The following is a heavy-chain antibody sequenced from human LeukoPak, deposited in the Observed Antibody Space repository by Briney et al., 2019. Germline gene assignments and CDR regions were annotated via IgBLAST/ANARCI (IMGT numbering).Heavy chain of an antibody. V-gene: IGHV1-2*02. CDR3: ARESIAAPLGGWYYYMDV. J-gene: IGHJ6*03. CDR1: GYTFTSYY. CDR2: INPNSGGT. D-gene: IGHD6-13*01. Sequence: GASVKVSCKASGYTFTSYYMHWVRQAPGQGLEWMGWINPNSGGTNYAQKFQGRVTMTRDTSISTAYMELSRLRSDDTAVYYCARESIAAPLGGWYYYMDVWGKGTTVTVSS.